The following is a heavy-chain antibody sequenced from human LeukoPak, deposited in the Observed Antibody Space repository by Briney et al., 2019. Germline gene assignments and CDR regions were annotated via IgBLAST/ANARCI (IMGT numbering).Heavy chain of an antibody. D-gene: IGHD3-10*01. CDR2: ISSSSSTI. CDR1: RFTFSSYS. CDR3: ARSRRRAWFGELLSSPYGMDV. J-gene: IGHJ6*02. Sequence: PGGSLRLSCAASRFTFSSYSMNWVRQAPGKGLEWVSYISSSSSTIYYADSVKGRFTISRDNAKNSLYLQMNSLRAEDTAVYYCARSRRRAWFGELLSSPYGMDVWGQGTTVTVSS. V-gene: IGHV3-48*01.